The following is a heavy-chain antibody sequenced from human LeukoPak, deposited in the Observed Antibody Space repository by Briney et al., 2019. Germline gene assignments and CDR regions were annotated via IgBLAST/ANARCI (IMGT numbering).Heavy chain of an antibody. V-gene: IGHV3-23*01. CDR3: AKDLGSIWLQDDY. J-gene: IGHJ4*02. Sequence: PGGSLRLSCAASGFTFSSYAMSWVRQAPGKGLEWVSAISGSGGSTYYADSVKGRFTISRDNSKNTLYLQMNSLRAKDTAVYYCAKDLGSIWLQDDYWGQGTLVTVSS. CDR1: GFTFSSYA. CDR2: ISGSGGST. D-gene: IGHD5-18*01.